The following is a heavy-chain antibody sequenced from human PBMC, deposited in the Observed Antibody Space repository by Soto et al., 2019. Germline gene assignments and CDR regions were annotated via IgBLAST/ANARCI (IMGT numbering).Heavy chain of an antibody. CDR1: GGSFSGYY. CDR3: AGINPYCTNGVCYTAFQVEDY. Sequence: PSETLSLTCAVYGGSFSGYYWSWIRQPPGKGLEWIGEINHSGSTNYNPSLKSRVTISVDTSKNQFSLKLSSVTAADTAVYFCAGINPYCTNGVCYTAFQVEDYWGQGTLVTVSS. CDR2: INHSGST. V-gene: IGHV4-34*01. D-gene: IGHD2-8*01. J-gene: IGHJ4*02.